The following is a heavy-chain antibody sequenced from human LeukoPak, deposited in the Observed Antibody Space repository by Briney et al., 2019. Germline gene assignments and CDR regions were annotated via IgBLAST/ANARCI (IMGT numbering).Heavy chain of an antibody. CDR1: GGSVSSGSFY. V-gene: IGHV4-61*01. Sequence: PSETLSLTCTVSGGSVSSGSFYWTWIRQPPGKGLEWIGYVDYSGSTSYNPSLKRRVTISIDTSKNQFSLKVKYLTAADTAVYYCARGIRTGYGYWSQGTLVTVSS. CDR2: VDYSGST. CDR3: ARGIRTGYGY. D-gene: IGHD1-1*01. J-gene: IGHJ4*02.